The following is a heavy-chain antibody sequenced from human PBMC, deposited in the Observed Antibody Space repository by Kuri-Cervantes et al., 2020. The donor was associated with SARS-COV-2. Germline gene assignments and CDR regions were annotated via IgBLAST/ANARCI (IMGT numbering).Heavy chain of an antibody. V-gene: IGHV4-59*08. CDR3: AGQLDWNDVGWFDP. CDR1: GASISNYY. D-gene: IGHD1-1*01. Sequence: SETLSLTCTVSGASISNYYWSWIRQPPGKGLEWIGYSGSTNYNPSLKSRVTISVDTSKNQFSLKLSSVTAADTAVYYCAGQLDWNDVGWFDPWGQGTLVTVSS. CDR2: YSGST. J-gene: IGHJ5*02.